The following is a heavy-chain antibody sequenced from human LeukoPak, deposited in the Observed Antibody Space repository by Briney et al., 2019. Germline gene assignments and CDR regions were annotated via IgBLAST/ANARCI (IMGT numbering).Heavy chain of an antibody. CDR2: IIPIFGTA. J-gene: IGHJ4*02. V-gene: IGHV1-69*05. CDR1: GGTFSSYA. D-gene: IGHD1-7*01. Sequence: SVKVSCKASGGTFSSYAISWVRQAPGQGLEWMGGIIPIFGTANYAQKFQGRVTITTDESTSTAYMELSSLRSEDTAVYCCASAGYNWNYCFDYWGQGTLVTVSS. CDR3: ASAGYNWNYCFDY.